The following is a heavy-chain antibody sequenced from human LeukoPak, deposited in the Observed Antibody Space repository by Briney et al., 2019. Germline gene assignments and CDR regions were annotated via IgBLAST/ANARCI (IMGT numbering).Heavy chain of an antibody. D-gene: IGHD6-25*01. V-gene: IGHV1-69*04. Sequence: EASVKVSCKASGDTFTNYAITWVRQALGQGLEWMGRFISFLNQATYAQKFQGSVTISADKSTNTAYMEVDSLKSEDTAVYYCAREDLAAGAAAFDYWGQGTLVTVSA. CDR2: FISFLNQA. CDR1: GDTFTNYA. J-gene: IGHJ4*02. CDR3: AREDLAAGAAAFDY.